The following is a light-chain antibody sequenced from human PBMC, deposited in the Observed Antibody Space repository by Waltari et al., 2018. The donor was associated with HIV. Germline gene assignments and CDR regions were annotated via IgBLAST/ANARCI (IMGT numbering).Light chain of an antibody. J-gene: IGLJ2*01. Sequence: QSVLTQPPSVSAAPGQKVTISCSGSNSNIGNNYVSWYQQRPGSAPKLLIYDNKKRPSGIPDRFAGSKSGTSATLGITGLQTGDEADYYCGTWDSSLSAGVFGGGTKVTVL. V-gene: IGLV1-51*01. CDR1: NSNIGNNY. CDR3: GTWDSSLSAGV. CDR2: DNK.